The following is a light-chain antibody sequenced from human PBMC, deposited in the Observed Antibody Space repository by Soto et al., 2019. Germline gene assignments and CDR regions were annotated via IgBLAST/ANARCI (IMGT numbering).Light chain of an antibody. CDR1: NSDVGAYNY. V-gene: IGLV2-14*03. Sequence: QSALTQPASVSGSPGQSITISCTGTNSDVGAYNYVSWFQLHPGKAPKLILYNVSNRPSGVSNRFSGSKSGNTASLTIFGLQAEDEADYFCGSYTVSSTLIFGGGTKVTVL. CDR3: GSYTVSSTLI. CDR2: NVS. J-gene: IGLJ2*01.